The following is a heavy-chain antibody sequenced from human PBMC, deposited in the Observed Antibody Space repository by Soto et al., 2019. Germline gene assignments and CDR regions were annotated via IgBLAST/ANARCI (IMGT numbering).Heavy chain of an antibody. J-gene: IGHJ5*02. CDR2: IYYSGST. Sequence: QVQLQESGPGLVKPSQTLSLTCTVSGGSISSGGYYWSWIRQHPGKGLEWIGYIYYSGSTYYNPSRKRRVTIPVDTSKPQFSLKLSSVTAADTAVYYCARRMVRGPARWFDPWGQGTLVTVSS. CDR3: ARRMVRGPARWFDP. V-gene: IGHV4-31*03. CDR1: GGSISSGGYY. D-gene: IGHD3-10*01.